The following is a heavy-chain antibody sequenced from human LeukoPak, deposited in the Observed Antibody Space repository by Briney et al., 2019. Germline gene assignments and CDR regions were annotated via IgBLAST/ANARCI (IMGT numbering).Heavy chain of an antibody. CDR2: IYHSGST. D-gene: IGHD1-26*01. CDR3: ARSIVGAYADIDY. Sequence: SETLSLTCTVSGYSISSGYYWGWIRQPPGKGLEWIGSIYHSGSTYYNPSLKSRVTISVDTSKNQFSLKLSSVTAADTAVYYCARSIVGAYADIDYWGQGTLVTVSS. CDR1: GYSISSGYY. J-gene: IGHJ4*02. V-gene: IGHV4-38-2*02.